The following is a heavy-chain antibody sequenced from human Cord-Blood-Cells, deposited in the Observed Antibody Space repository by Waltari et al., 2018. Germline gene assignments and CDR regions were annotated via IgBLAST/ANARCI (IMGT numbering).Heavy chain of an antibody. Sequence: QVQLVESGGGVVQPGRSLRLSCAASGFTFSSYAMHWVRQAPGKGLGWVAIISYDGSNKYCADSVKGRFTISRDNSKNTLYLQMNSLRAEDTAVYYCASGGSGWYFDYWGQGTLVTVSS. D-gene: IGHD6-19*01. V-gene: IGHV3-30-3*01. CDR1: GFTFSSYA. CDR2: ISYDGSNK. CDR3: ASGGSGWYFDY. J-gene: IGHJ4*02.